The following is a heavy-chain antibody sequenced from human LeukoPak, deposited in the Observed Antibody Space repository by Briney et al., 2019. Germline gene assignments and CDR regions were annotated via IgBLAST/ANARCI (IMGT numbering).Heavy chain of an antibody. CDR3: ALSGGYCTNGVCPTDAFDI. CDR1: GGTFSSYA. J-gene: IGHJ3*02. Sequence: SVKVSCKASGGTFSSYAISWVRQAPGQGLEWMGGISPIFGTANYAQKWQGRVTITTDESTSTAYMELSSLRSEDTAVYYCALSGGYCTNGVCPTDAFDIWGQGTMVTVSS. CDR2: ISPIFGTA. D-gene: IGHD2-8*01. V-gene: IGHV1-69*05.